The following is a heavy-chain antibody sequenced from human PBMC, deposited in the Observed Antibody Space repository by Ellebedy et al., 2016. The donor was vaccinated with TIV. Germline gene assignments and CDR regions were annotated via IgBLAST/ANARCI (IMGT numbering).Heavy chain of an antibody. CDR3: AKDRGRSASSAFDI. V-gene: IGHV3-23*01. J-gene: IGHJ3*02. Sequence: GGSLRLSXAASGFTFSSYAMSWVRQAPGKGLEWVSAISGSGGSTYYADSVKGRFTISRDNAKNSLYLQMNSLRAEDTALYYCAKDRGRSASSAFDIWGHGTVVSVSS. D-gene: IGHD2-15*01. CDR1: GFTFSSYA. CDR2: ISGSGGST.